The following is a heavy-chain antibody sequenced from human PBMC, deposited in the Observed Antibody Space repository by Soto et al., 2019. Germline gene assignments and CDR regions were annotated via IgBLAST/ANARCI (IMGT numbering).Heavy chain of an antibody. CDR3: ARDSGGSGWPRYYYYGMDV. CDR2: IYYSGST. V-gene: IGHV4-59*01. CDR1: GGSISSYY. J-gene: IGHJ6*02. D-gene: IGHD6-19*01. Sequence: PSETLSLTCTVSGGSISSYYWSWIRQPPGKGLEWIGYIYYSGSTNYNPSIKSRVTISVDTSKNQFSLKLSSVTAADTAVYYCARDSGGSGWPRYYYYGMDVWGQGTTVTVSS.